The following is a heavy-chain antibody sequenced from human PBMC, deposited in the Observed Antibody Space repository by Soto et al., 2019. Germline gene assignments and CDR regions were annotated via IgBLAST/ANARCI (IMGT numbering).Heavy chain of an antibody. V-gene: IGHV3-23*01. J-gene: IGHJ4*02. CDR2: ISGSGGST. D-gene: IGHD2-2*01. CDR3: AKEYCSSTSCYYFDY. Sequence: GGSLRLSCAASGFTFSSYAMSWVRQAPGKGLEWVSAISGSGGSTYYADSVKGRFTISIDNSKNTLYLQMNSLRAEDTAVYYCAKEYCSSTSCYYFDYWGQGTLVTVSS. CDR1: GFTFSSYA.